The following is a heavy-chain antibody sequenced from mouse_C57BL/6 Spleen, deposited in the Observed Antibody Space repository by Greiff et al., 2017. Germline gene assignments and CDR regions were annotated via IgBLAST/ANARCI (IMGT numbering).Heavy chain of an antibody. Sequence: VQLKQSVAELVRPGASVKLSCTASGFNIKNTYMHWVKQRPEQGLEWIGRIDPANGNTTYAPKFQGKATITADTSSNTAYLQLSSLTSEDTAIYYCARTGYYGSWGNYYWGQGTTLTVSS. J-gene: IGHJ2*01. CDR3: ARTGYYGSWGNYY. D-gene: IGHD1-1*01. V-gene: IGHV14-3*01. CDR1: GFNIKNTY. CDR2: IDPANGNT.